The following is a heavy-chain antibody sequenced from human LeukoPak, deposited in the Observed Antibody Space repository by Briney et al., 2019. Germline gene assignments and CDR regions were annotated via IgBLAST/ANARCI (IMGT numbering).Heavy chain of an antibody. CDR3: ARTPTPYCGGDYYDFDY. V-gene: IGHV3-21*01. Sequence: GGSLRLSCAASGFTFSSYSMNWVRQAPGKGLEWVSSISSSSSYIYYADSVKGRFTISRDNAKNSLYLQTNSLRAEDTAVYYCARTPTPYCGGDYYDFDYWGQGTLVTVSS. CDR2: ISSSSSYI. J-gene: IGHJ4*02. D-gene: IGHD2-21*02. CDR1: GFTFSSYS.